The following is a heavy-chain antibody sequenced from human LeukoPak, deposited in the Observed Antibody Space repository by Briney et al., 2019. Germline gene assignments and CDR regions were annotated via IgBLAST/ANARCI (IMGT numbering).Heavy chain of an antibody. CDR2: IYHSGST. Sequence: PSQTLSLTCTVSGGSISSGGYYWSWIRQPPGKGLEWIGYIYHSGSTYYNPSLKSRVTISVDRSGNQFSLKLSSVTAADTAVYYCARDAGEVDAFDIWGHGTMVTVSS. CDR3: ARDAGEVDAFDI. CDR1: GGSISSGGYY. D-gene: IGHD3-16*01. J-gene: IGHJ3*02. V-gene: IGHV4-30-2*01.